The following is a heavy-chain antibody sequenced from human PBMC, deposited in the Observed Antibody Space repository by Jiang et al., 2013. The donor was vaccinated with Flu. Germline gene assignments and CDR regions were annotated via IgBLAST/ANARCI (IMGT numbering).Heavy chain of an antibody. CDR3: ARHMKGRRSMITFGGVIVSTPFDY. D-gene: IGHD3-16*02. Sequence: GSGLVKPSETLSLTCTVSGGSISSYYWSWIRQPPGKGLEWIGYIYYSGSTNYNPSLKSRVTISVDTSKNQFSLKLSSVTAADTAVYYCARHMKGRRSMITFGGVIVSTPFDYWGQGTLVTVSS. V-gene: IGHV4-59*08. CDR1: GGSISSYY. CDR2: IYYSGST. J-gene: IGHJ4*02.